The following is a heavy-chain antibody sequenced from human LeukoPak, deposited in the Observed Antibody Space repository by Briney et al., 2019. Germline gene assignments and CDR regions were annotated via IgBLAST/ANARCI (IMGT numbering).Heavy chain of an antibody. Sequence: ASVKVSCKASGYTLTGYAMNWVRQAPGQGLEWMGWINTNTGNPTYAQGFTGRFVFSLDTSVSTAYLQISSLKAEDTAVYYCARESEYYYDSSFPNENDDYWGQGTLVTVSS. CDR2: INTNTGNP. J-gene: IGHJ4*02. D-gene: IGHD3-22*01. V-gene: IGHV7-4-1*02. CDR1: GYTLTGYA. CDR3: ARESEYYYDSSFPNENDDY.